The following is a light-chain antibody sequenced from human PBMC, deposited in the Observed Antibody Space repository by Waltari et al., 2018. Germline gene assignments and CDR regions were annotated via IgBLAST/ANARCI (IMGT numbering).Light chain of an antibody. V-gene: IGKV2-30*01. CDR1: QSLVYSDGNTY. CDR2: KVS. Sequence: VMTQSPLSLSVTLGQPSSIPCRSIQSLVYSDGNTYLNWFHQRPGQSPRRLIYKVSMRDSGVPERFSGSGSVTDFTLKISTVEAEDVGIYYCMQGTRWPGTFGPGTKVEVK. J-gene: IGKJ1*01. CDR3: MQGTRWPGT.